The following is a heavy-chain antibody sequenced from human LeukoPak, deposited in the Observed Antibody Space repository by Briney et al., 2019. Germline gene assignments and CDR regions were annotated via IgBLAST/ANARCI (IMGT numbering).Heavy chain of an antibody. Sequence: GGSLRLSCAASGFTFSSYEMNWVRQAPGKGLEWVSYISSSGSTIYYADSVKGRFTISRDNAKNSLYLQMNSLRAEDTAVYYCARYHAYYDILTGPFDYWGQGTLVTVSS. J-gene: IGHJ4*02. CDR2: ISSSGSTI. D-gene: IGHD3-9*01. CDR1: GFTFSSYE. V-gene: IGHV3-48*03. CDR3: ARYHAYYDILTGPFDY.